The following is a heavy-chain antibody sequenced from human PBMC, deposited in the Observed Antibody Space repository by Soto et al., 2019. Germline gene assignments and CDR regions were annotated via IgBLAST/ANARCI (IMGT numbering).Heavy chain of an antibody. CDR1: GGSISSYY. CDR3: ARGPDIAAAEAYYYYMDV. J-gene: IGHJ6*03. Sequence: SETLSLTCTVSGGSISSYYWSWIRQPPGKGLEWIGYIYYSGSTNYNPSLKSRVTISVDTSKNQFSLKLSSVTAADTAVYYCARGPDIAAAEAYYYYMDVWGKGATVTVSS. D-gene: IGHD6-13*01. V-gene: IGHV4-59*08. CDR2: IYYSGST.